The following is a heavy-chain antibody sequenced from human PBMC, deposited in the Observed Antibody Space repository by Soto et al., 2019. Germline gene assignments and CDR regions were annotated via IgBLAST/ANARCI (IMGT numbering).Heavy chain of an antibody. CDR1: GYSFPNYW. V-gene: IGHV5-51*01. CDR3: ARRDGYKIDY. Sequence: GESLKISCKVSGYSFPNYWIGWVRQMPGKGLEWMGIIYPGDSDIRYSPSFQGQVTISADKSISTAYLQWRSLKASGTAIYYCARRDGYKIDYWGQGTPVTVSS. CDR2: IYPGDSDI. J-gene: IGHJ4*02. D-gene: IGHD5-12*01.